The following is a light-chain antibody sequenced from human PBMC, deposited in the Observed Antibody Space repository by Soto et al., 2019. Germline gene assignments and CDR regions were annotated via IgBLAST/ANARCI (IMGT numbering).Light chain of an antibody. CDR2: EVT. V-gene: IGLV2-8*01. CDR1: SSDVGSYDY. Sequence: QSVLTQPPSASGSPGQSVTISCTGTSSDVGSYDYVSWYQQRPGKAPQLMIYEVTKRPSGVPDRFSGSKSGNTASLTVSGLQAEDEADYYCSSYAGSNLEVVFGGGTKLTVL. J-gene: IGLJ2*01. CDR3: SSYAGSNLEVV.